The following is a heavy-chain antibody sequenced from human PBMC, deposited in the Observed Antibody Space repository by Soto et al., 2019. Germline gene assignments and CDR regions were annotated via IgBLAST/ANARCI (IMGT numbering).Heavy chain of an antibody. CDR1: GFSFSSYW. D-gene: IGHD3-16*01. CDR2: INLDGTTT. J-gene: IGHJ4*02. Sequence: GGSLRLSCAASGFSFSSYWMHWFRQAPGKGPVWVSQINLDGTTTNYADSVKGRFTISRDNAENTLYLHMNSLRAEDTAVYYCAKDVSWGQSDYWGQGTLVTSPQ. V-gene: IGHV3-74*01. CDR3: AKDVSWGQSDY.